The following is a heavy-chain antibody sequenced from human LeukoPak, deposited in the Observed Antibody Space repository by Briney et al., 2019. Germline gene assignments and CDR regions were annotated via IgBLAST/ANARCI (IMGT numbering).Heavy chain of an antibody. J-gene: IGHJ4*02. CDR3: ATDLPYYYDSSGYY. V-gene: IGHV1-69*04. CDR1: GGTFSSYA. Sequence: SVKVSCKASGGTFSSYAISWVRQAPGQGLEWMGRIIPILGIANYAQKFQGRVTMTEDTSTDTAYMELSSLRSEDTAVYYCATDLPYYYDSSGYYWGQGTLVTVSS. CDR2: IIPILGIA. D-gene: IGHD3-22*01.